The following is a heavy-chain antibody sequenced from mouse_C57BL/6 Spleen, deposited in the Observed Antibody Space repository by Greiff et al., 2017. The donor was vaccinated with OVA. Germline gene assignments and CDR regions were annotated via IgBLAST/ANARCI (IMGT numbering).Heavy chain of an antibody. CDR2: IDPSDSYT. CDR3: ARRGDYAMDY. CDR1: GYTFTSYW. Sequence: QVQLQQPGAELVKPGASVKLSCKASGYTFTSYWMHWVKQRPGQGLEWIGEIDPSDSYTNYNQKFKGKATLTVDTSSSTAYMQLSSLTSEDSAVYYCARRGDYAMDYWGQGNSAPVSS. J-gene: IGHJ4*01. V-gene: IGHV1-50*01.